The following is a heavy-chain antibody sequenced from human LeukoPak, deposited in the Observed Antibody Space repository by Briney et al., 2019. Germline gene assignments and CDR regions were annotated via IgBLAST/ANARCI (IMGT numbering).Heavy chain of an antibody. CDR2: ICTDETTI. J-gene: IGHJ4*02. CDR3: AKDSINLGYCSGGSCYGDLDY. CDR1: GFTFSNYC. D-gene: IGHD2-15*01. V-gene: IGHV3-74*01. Sequence: GGSLRLSCAASGFTFSNYCMHWVRQPPGKGLVWVSQICTDETTIKSADSVKGRFTISRDNAKNSLYLQMNSLRAEDTALYYCAKDSINLGYCSGGSCYGDLDYWGQGTLVTVSS.